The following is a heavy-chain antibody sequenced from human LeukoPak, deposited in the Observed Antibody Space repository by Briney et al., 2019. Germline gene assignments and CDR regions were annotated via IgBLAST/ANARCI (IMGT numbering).Heavy chain of an antibody. Sequence: SETLSLTCAVSGGSISSGGYSWSWIRQPPGKGLEWIGYIYHSGSTYYNPSLKSRVTISVDRSKNQFSLKLSSVTAADTAVYYCARVRYYDSSGYPRTDWYFDLWGRSTLVTVSS. J-gene: IGHJ2*01. V-gene: IGHV4-30-2*01. D-gene: IGHD3-22*01. CDR2: IYHSGST. CDR1: GGSISSGGYS. CDR3: ARVRYYDSSGYPRTDWYFDL.